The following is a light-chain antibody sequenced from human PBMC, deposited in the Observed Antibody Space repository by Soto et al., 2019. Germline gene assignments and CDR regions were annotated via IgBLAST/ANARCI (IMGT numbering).Light chain of an antibody. CDR2: GAS. Sequence: DIQMTQSPSSLSASEGDRVTITCQASQTISTFLNWYQQRPGKAPRLLIYGASTLQSGVPSRFNGSGSGTEFTLTIGSLQLEDFATYSCQQGFSTPWTFGQGTKVDTK. CDR3: QQGFSTPWT. J-gene: IGKJ1*01. CDR1: QTISTF. V-gene: IGKV1-39*01.